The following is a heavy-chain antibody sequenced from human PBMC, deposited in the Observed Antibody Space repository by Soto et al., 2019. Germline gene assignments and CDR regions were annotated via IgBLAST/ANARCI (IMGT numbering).Heavy chain of an antibody. CDR3: ARGRDYYYYYGMDV. J-gene: IGHJ6*02. Sequence: SVKVSCKASGGTFSSYAISWVRQAHGQGLEWMGGIIPIFGTANYAQKFQGRVTITADESTSTAYMELSSLRSEDTAVYYCARGRDYYYYYGMDVWGQGTTVTVSS. D-gene: IGHD3-10*01. V-gene: IGHV1-69*13. CDR2: IIPIFGTA. CDR1: GGTFSSYA.